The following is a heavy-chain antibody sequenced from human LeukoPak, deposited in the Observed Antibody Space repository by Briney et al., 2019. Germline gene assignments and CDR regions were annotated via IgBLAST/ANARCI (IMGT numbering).Heavy chain of an antibody. CDR1: GFTFSSYS. J-gene: IGHJ5*02. CDR3: ARDSRLYDILTGFRRPRKNNWFDP. Sequence: GGSLRLSCAASGFTFSSYSMNWVRQAPGKGLEWVSSISSSSSYIYYADSVKGRFTISRDNAKNSLYLQMNSLRAEDTAVYYCARDSRLYDILTGFRRPRKNNWFDPWGQGTLVTVSS. D-gene: IGHD3-9*01. V-gene: IGHV3-21*01. CDR2: ISSSSSYI.